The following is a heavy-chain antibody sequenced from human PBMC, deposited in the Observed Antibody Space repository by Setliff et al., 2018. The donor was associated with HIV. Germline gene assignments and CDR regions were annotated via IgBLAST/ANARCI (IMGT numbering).Heavy chain of an antibody. CDR2: ISAYNDNT. CDR3: ASIVGATGGAFDI. Sequence: ASVKVSCKASGYTFTSYGISWVRQAPGQGLEWMGWISAYNDNTNYAQKLQGRVTMTTDTSTSTAYMGLMSLRSDDTAVYYCASIVGATGGAFDIWGQGTMVTVSS. V-gene: IGHV1-18*01. CDR1: GYTFTSYG. D-gene: IGHD1-26*01. J-gene: IGHJ3*02.